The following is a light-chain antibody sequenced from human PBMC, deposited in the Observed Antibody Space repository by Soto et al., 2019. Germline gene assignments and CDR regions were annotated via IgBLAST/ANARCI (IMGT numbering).Light chain of an antibody. J-gene: IGKJ1*01. CDR1: QSISSW. CDR2: DAS. V-gene: IGKV1-5*01. CDR3: QQFNSYSPGA. Sequence: DIEMTQSPSALSSYVGDRATLTCRASQSISSWLAWYQQKPGKAPKLLIYDASSLESGVPSRFSGSGSGTELTLTISSLQTDDFANYYCQQFNSYSPGAFGQGTKVDIK.